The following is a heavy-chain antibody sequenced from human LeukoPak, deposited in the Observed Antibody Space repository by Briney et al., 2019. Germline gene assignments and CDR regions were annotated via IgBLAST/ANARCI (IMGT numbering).Heavy chain of an antibody. D-gene: IGHD2-21*02. J-gene: IGHJ6*04. Sequence: GGSLRLSCAVSGFTVSSNHMSWVRQAPGKGLEWASVIYNDGNTYYTDSVKGRFTISRDNSKNTVFLQMNSLRAEDTAMYYCAGDREVVTARAQMDVWGKGTTVTVSS. V-gene: IGHV3-53*01. CDR2: IYNDGNT. CDR1: GFTVSSNH. CDR3: AGDREVVTARAQMDV.